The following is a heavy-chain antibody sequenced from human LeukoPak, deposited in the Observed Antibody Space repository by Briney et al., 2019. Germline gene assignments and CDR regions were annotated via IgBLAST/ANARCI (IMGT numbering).Heavy chain of an antibody. CDR1: GYSFTIYW. D-gene: IGHD3-22*01. J-gene: IGHJ3*02. V-gene: IGHV5-51*03. CDR2: IYPGDSDT. Sequence: KPGESLKISCKGSGYSFTIYWIGWVRQMPGKGLEWMGIIYPGDSDTRYSPSFQGQVTISADKSISTAYLQWSSLKASDTAMYYCASPSDYYDSSGYYDDAFDIWGQGTMVTVSS. CDR3: ASPSDYYDSSGYYDDAFDI.